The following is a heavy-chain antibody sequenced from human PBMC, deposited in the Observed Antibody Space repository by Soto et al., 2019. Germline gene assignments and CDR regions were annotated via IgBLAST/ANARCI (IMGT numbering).Heavy chain of an antibody. CDR3: PKDRHIVVVTAPFNWFDP. CDR2: ISGSGGST. CDR1: GFTFSSYA. D-gene: IGHD2-21*02. Sequence: EVQLLESGGGLVQPGGSLRLSCAASGFTFSSYAMSWVRQAPGKGLEWVSAISGSGGSTYYADSVKGRFTISRDNSKNTLYLQMNSLRAEDTAVYYCPKDRHIVVVTAPFNWFDPWGQGTLVTVSS. J-gene: IGHJ5*02. V-gene: IGHV3-23*01.